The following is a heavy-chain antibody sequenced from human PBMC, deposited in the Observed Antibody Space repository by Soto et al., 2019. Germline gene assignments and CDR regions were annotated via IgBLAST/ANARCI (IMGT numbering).Heavy chain of an antibody. J-gene: IGHJ4*02. V-gene: IGHV3-21*01. CDR2: ISSSSSYI. Sequence: GGSLRLSCAASGFTFSSYSMNWVRQAPGKGLEWVSSISSSSSYIYYADSVKGRFTISRDNAKNSLYLQMNSLRAEDTAVYYCARSPGQQQLVDYWGQGTLVTVSS. CDR1: GFTFSSYS. D-gene: IGHD6-13*01. CDR3: ARSPGQQQLVDY.